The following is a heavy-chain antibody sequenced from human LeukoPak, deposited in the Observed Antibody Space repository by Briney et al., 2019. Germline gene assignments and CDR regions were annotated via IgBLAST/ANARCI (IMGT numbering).Heavy chain of an antibody. CDR2: IYYSGST. Sequence: SQTLSLTCTVSGGSISSGDYYWSWIRQPPGKGLEWIGYIYYSGSTYYNPSLKSRVTISVATSKNQFSLKLSSVTAADTAVYYCARGPSYYGDYAFDYWGQGTLVTVSS. D-gene: IGHD4-17*01. V-gene: IGHV4-30-4*01. J-gene: IGHJ4*02. CDR3: ARGPSYYGDYAFDY. CDR1: GGSISSGDYY.